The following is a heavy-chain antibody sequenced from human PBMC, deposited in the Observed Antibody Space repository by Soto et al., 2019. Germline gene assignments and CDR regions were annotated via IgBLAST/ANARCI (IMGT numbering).Heavy chain of an antibody. CDR3: TTDTGNDYVYY. Sequence: GGSLRLSCAASGFTFTNAWMSWVRQAPGKGLEWVGRIKSKTDGGTTDYAAPVQGRFTISRDDSKNTLYLQMNSLKSEDTAVYYCTTDTGNDYVYYWGQGTLVTVSS. CDR1: GFTFTNAW. D-gene: IGHD4-17*01. J-gene: IGHJ4*01. V-gene: IGHV3-15*01. CDR2: IKSKTDGGTT.